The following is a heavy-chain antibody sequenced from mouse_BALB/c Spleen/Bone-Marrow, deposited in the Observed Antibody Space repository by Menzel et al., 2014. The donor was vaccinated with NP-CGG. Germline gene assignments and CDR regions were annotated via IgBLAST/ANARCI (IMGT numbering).Heavy chain of an antibody. Sequence: EVQGVESGGGLVQPGGSLKLSCAASGFTFSSYTMSWVRQTPEKRLEWVAYISNGGGSTSYPDTVKGRFTISRDNAKNTLYLQMSSLKSEDTAMYYCSRHIGNPYAMDYWGRGTSVTVSS. CDR1: GFTFSSYT. D-gene: IGHD3-1*01. CDR2: ISNGGGST. V-gene: IGHV5-12-2*01. J-gene: IGHJ4*01. CDR3: SRHIGNPYAMDY.